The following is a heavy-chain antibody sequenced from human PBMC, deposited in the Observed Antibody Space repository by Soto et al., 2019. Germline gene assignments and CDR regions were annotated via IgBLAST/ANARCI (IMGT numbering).Heavy chain of an antibody. Sequence: LSLTCTVSGGSISSSSSYWGWIRQPPGKGLEWIGTIYSGSTYYNPSLKSRVTISVDTSKNQFSLKLSSVAAADTAIYFCATTRGIAVGGSFDYWGQGTLVTVSS. V-gene: IGHV4-39*01. D-gene: IGHD6-13*01. CDR2: IYSGST. CDR1: GGSISSSSSY. J-gene: IGHJ4*02. CDR3: ATTRGIAVGGSFDY.